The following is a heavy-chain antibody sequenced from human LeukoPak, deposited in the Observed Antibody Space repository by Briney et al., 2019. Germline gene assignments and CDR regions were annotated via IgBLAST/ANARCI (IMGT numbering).Heavy chain of an antibody. CDR2: INHSGST. V-gene: IGHV4-34*01. J-gene: IGHJ4*02. CDR3: ARKTYCGDYFCGLDY. D-gene: IGHD4-17*01. Sequence: PSETLSLTCAVYGGSFSGYYWSWIRQPPGKGLEWIGEINHSGSTNYNPSLKSRVTISVDTSKNQFSLKLSSVTAADTAVYYCARKTYCGDYFCGLDYWGQGTLVTVSS. CDR1: GGSFSGYY.